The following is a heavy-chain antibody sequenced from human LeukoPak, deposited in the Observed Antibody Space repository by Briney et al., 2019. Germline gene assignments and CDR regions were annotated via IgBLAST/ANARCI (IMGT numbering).Heavy chain of an antibody. CDR1: GFTFSSYS. CDR2: ISSSSSYI. Sequence: PGGSLRLSCAASGFTFSSYSMDWVRQAPGKGLEWVSSISSSSSYIYYADSVKGRFTISRDNAKNSLYLQMNSLRAEDTAVYYCARDMDYDFWSGYYPHPPFDYWGQGTLVTVSS. D-gene: IGHD3-3*01. J-gene: IGHJ4*02. CDR3: ARDMDYDFWSGYYPHPPFDY. V-gene: IGHV3-21*01.